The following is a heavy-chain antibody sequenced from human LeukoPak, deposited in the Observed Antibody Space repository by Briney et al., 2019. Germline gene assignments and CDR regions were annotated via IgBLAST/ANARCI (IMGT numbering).Heavy chain of an antibody. Sequence: GGSLRLSCAASGFTFSSYWMSWVRQAPGKGLEWVANIKQDGSEKYYVDSVKGRFTISRDNAKNSMYLQMNSLRAEDTAVYYCARDSPIAVAGTDYYYYMDLWGKGTTVTVSS. V-gene: IGHV3-7*01. CDR2: IKQDGSEK. J-gene: IGHJ6*03. CDR3: ARDSPIAVAGTDYYYYMDL. CDR1: GFTFSSYW. D-gene: IGHD6-19*01.